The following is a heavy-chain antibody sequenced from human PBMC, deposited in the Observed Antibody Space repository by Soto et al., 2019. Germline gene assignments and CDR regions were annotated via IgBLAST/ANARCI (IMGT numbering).Heavy chain of an antibody. CDR3: AKEPYSSGWYERDDY. D-gene: IGHD6-19*01. J-gene: IGHJ4*02. Sequence: GGSLRLSCAASGFTFGSYGVRWVRQDPGKGLEWVAVISYDGSNKYYADSVKGRFTISRDNSKNTLYLQMNSLRAEDTAVYYCAKEPYSSGWYERDDYWGQGTLVTVS. CDR1: GFTFGSYG. V-gene: IGHV3-30*18. CDR2: ISYDGSNK.